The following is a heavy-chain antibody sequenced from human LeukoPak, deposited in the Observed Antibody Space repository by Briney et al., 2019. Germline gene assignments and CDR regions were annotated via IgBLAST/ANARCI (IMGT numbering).Heavy chain of an antibody. J-gene: IGHJ4*02. CDR3: AIRARGYRGYDY. D-gene: IGHD5-12*01. CDR2: INPNSGGT. CDR1: GYTFTGYY. Sequence: AAVKVSCKASGYTFTGYYMHWVRQAPVQGLEWLGWINPNSGGTNYAQKFQGRVTMTRDTSISRAYMELSRLRSDDTAVYYCAIRARGYRGYDYWGQGTLVTVSS. V-gene: IGHV1-2*02.